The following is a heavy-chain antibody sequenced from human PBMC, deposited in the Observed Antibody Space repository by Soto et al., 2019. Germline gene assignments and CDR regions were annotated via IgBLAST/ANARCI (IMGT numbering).Heavy chain of an antibody. CDR2: ISSSSSTV. J-gene: IGHJ4*02. D-gene: IGHD2-2*01. CDR3: AREDSIIIPAVSDF. CDR1: GFTFTTYS. V-gene: IGHV3-48*01. Sequence: PGGSLRLSCAASGFTFTTYSMNWVRQAPGKGLAWVSYISSSSSTVYYTDSVKGRFTISRDNATKSRFLQMNSLRVEDTAVYYCAREDSIIIPAVSDFGGQGTLVTVS.